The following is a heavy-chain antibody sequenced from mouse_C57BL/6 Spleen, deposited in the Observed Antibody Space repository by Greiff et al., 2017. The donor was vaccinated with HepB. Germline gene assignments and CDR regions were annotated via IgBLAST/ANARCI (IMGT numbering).Heavy chain of an antibody. J-gene: IGHJ3*01. CDR1: GYTFTSYW. CDR3: AKGEGEAWFAY. CDR2: IDPSDSYT. Sequence: VQLQQSGAELVKPGASVKLSCKASGYTFTSYWMQWVKQRPGQGLEWIGEIDPSDSYTNYNQKFKGKATLTVDTSSSTAYMQLSSLTSEDSAVYYCAKGEGEAWFAYWGQGTLVTVSA. V-gene: IGHV1-50*01.